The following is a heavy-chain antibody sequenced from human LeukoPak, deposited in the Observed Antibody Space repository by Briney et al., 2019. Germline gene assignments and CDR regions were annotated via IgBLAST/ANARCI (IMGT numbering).Heavy chain of an antibody. V-gene: IGHV3-7*01. J-gene: IGHJ4*02. Sequence: GGSLRLSCAASGFTFSSYWMSWVRQAPGKGLEWVANIKQDGSEKYYVDSVKGRFTISRDNAKNSLYLQMNSLRAEDTAVYYCARELGAEVILGDYWGQGTLVTVSS. CDR1: GFTFSSYW. CDR2: IKQDGSEK. CDR3: ARELGAEVILGDY. D-gene: IGHD7-27*01.